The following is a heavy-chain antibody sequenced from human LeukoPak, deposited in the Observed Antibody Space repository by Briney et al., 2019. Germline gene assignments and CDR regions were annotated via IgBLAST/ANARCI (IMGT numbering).Heavy chain of an antibody. CDR1: GFTVSSNY. Sequence: GGSLRLSCAASGFTVSSNYMSWVRQAPGKGLEWVSVIYSGGSTYYADPVKGRFTISRHDSKNTLYLQMNSLRAEDTAVYYCAILSGSGSYSYFDYWGQGTLVTVSS. J-gene: IGHJ4*02. D-gene: IGHD3-10*01. CDR2: IYSGGST. CDR3: AILSGSGSYSYFDY. V-gene: IGHV3-53*04.